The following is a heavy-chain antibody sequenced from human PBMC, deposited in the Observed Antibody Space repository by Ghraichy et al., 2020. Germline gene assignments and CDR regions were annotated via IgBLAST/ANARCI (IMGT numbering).Heavy chain of an antibody. J-gene: IGHJ3*02. Sequence: GESLNISCAASGFTFSSYAMSWVRQAPGKGLEWVSAISGSGGSTYYADSVKGRFTISRDNSKNTLYLQMNSLRAEDTAVYYCAKRRARIVGATMGAFDIWGQGTMVTVSS. V-gene: IGHV3-23*01. CDR1: GFTFSSYA. CDR3: AKRRARIVGATMGAFDI. D-gene: IGHD1-26*01. CDR2: ISGSGGST.